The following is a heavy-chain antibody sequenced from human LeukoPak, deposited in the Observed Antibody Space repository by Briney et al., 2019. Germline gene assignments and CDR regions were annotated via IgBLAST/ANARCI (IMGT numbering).Heavy chain of an antibody. V-gene: IGHV5-51*01. D-gene: IGHD6-13*01. J-gene: IGHJ4*02. CDR2: IYPGDSDT. CDR1: GYGFTSYW. Sequence: GESLQISCKGSGYGFTSYWIGWVRPMPGKGLGWRGIIYPGDSDTRYSPSFQGQVTISADKSISTAYLQWSSLKASDTAMYYCARLSPYSSSWYFDYWGQGTLVTVSS. CDR3: ARLSPYSSSWYFDY.